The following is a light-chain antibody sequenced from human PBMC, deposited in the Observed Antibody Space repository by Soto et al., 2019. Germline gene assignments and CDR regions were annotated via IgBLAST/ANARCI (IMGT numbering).Light chain of an antibody. Sequence: QSALTQPASVSGSPGQSITISCTGTSSDVGGYKYVSWYQQHPGKAPKLMIYDVSNRPSGVSNRFSGSKSGNTASLTISGLQAEDEADYYCSSDTSSSTLFGTGTKVTVL. CDR2: DVS. CDR3: SSDTSSSTL. V-gene: IGLV2-14*01. J-gene: IGLJ1*01. CDR1: SSDVGGYKY.